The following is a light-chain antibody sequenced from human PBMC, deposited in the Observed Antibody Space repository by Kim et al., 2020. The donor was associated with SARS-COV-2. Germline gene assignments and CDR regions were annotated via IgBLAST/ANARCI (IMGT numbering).Light chain of an antibody. V-gene: IGLV3-21*04. J-gene: IGLJ3*02. CDR2: YDS. CDR1: NIGSKS. CDR3: QVWDSSSDPLNWV. Sequence: GKTARITCGGNNIGSKSVLWYQQKPGQAPVLVIYYDSDRPSGIPERFSGSNSGNTATLTISRVEAGDEADYYCQVWDSSSDPLNWVFGGGTQLTVL.